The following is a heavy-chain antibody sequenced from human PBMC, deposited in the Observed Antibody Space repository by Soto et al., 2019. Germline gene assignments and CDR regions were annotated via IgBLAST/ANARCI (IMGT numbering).Heavy chain of an antibody. CDR2: ISGSGGST. D-gene: IGHD6-13*01. CDR1: GFTLSSYA. J-gene: IGHJ4*02. V-gene: IGHV3-23*01. CDR3: AKLGRRGAAAAFDY. Sequence: GGSMRLSCAASGFTLSSYAMIWVRQAPGKGLEWVSAISGSGGSTYYADSVKGRFTISRDNSKNTLYLQMNSLRAEDTAVYYCAKLGRRGAAAAFDYWGQGTLVTVSS.